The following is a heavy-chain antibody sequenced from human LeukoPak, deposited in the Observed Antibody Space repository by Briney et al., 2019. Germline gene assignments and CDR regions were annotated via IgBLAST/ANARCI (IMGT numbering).Heavy chain of an antibody. CDR2: ISGSGGST. V-gene: IGHV3-23*01. Sequence: GGSLRLSCAASGFTFSSFAMSWVRQAPGKGLEWVSAISGSGGSTYYADSVKGRFTISRDNSKNTVYLHMNSLRAEDTALYYCAKRMGYSYGHTGENWGQGHLVTVSS. J-gene: IGHJ4*02. CDR3: AKRMGYSYGHTGEN. CDR1: GFTFSSFA. D-gene: IGHD5-18*01.